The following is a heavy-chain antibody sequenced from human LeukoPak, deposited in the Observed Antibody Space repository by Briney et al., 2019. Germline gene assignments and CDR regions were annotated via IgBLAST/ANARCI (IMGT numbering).Heavy chain of an antibody. Sequence: ESGPVLVKPIETLTLTCTVSGFSGFSLNTARMGVSWIRQPPGKALEWLAHIFSNDEKSYRTSLKSRLTISKDPSKSQVVLTMTSMDPVDTATYYCARTDYDYVWGSYHPLDQWGQGTLVTVSS. D-gene: IGHD3-16*02. CDR1: GFSLNTARMG. CDR3: ARTDYDYVWGSYHPLDQ. V-gene: IGHV2-26*01. J-gene: IGHJ4*02. CDR2: IFSNDEK.